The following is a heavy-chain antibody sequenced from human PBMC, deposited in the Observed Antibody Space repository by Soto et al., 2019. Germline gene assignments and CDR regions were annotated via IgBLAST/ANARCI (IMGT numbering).Heavy chain of an antibody. J-gene: IGHJ4*02. Sequence: QVQLVQSGAEVKKPGASVKVSCKASGYTFTSYGISWVRQAPGQGLEWMGWISAYNGNTNDAQKLQGRVTMTTDTATSTGYMALRSQRSDGTAVYYCAGDGAAAGPFDYWGQGTLVTVSS. D-gene: IGHD6-13*01. CDR1: GYTFTSYG. CDR2: ISAYNGNT. V-gene: IGHV1-18*01. CDR3: AGDGAAAGPFDY.